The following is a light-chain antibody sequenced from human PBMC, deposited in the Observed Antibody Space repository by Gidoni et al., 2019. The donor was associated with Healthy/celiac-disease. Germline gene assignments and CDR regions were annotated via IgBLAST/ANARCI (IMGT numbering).Light chain of an antibody. J-gene: IGKJ1*01. CDR2: GAS. Sequence: EIVLTQSPGTLSLSPGERATLTCRASQSVSSSCLAWYQQKTVQAPRLLIYGASSRATDIPDRFSSCGSGTDFTLNISRLGPEEFAVYYCQQYGSSPRTFXQXTKVEIK. CDR3: QQYGSSPRT. CDR1: QSVSSSC. V-gene: IGKV3-20*01.